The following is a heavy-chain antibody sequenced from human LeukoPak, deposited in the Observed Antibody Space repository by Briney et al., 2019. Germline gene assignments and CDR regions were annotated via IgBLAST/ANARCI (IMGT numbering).Heavy chain of an antibody. Sequence: GGSLRLSCAASGFTFSSYWMHWVRQAPGKGLVWVSRINTDGSSTSYADSVKGRFIISRDNAKNSLYLQMNSLRAEDTAVYYCARGLQGSGSGYFDLWGRGTLVAVSS. V-gene: IGHV3-74*01. CDR1: GFTFSSYW. CDR3: ARGLQGSGSGYFDL. CDR2: INTDGSST. J-gene: IGHJ2*01. D-gene: IGHD3-10*01.